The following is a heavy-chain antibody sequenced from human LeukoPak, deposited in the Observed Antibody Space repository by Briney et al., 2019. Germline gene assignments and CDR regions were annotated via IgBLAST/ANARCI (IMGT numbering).Heavy chain of an antibody. D-gene: IGHD6-13*01. J-gene: IGHJ4*02. CDR2: IYYSGST. CDR3: ARSAPSIAAAGINY. Sequence: SETLSLTCTVSGGSISSYYWSWIRQPPGKGLEWIGYIYYSGSTNYNPSLKSRVTISVDTSKNQYSLKLSSVTAADTAVYYCARSAPSIAAAGINYWGQGTLVTVSS. CDR1: GGSISSYY. V-gene: IGHV4-59*01.